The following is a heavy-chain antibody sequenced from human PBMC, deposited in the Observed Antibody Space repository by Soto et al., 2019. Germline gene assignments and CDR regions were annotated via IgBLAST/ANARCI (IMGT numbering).Heavy chain of an antibody. CDR3: ARQSIFGVVNYYGMDV. V-gene: IGHV4-31*02. Sequence: SETLCFTGTVSGGSISSGGYYWSWIRQHPGKGLEWIGYIYYSGSTYYNPSLKSRVTISVATSKNQFSLKLSSVTAADTAVYYCARQSIFGVVNYYGMDVWGQGTMVTVSS. CDR2: IYYSGST. J-gene: IGHJ6*02. CDR1: GGSISSGGYY. D-gene: IGHD3-3*01.